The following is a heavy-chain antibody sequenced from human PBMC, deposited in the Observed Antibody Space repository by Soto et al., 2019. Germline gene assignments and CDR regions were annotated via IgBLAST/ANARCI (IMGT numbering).Heavy chain of an antibody. J-gene: IGHJ4*02. D-gene: IGHD3-10*01. CDR1: GYTFTRYA. CDR2: INPGLSNS. V-gene: IGHV1-3*01. Sequence: ASVKVSCKASGYTFTRYAMHWVRQAPGLGLEWMGWINPGLSNSNYAQKFQGRVTMTADKSTNTAYMELRSLRSEDTAMYFCANSYGSGYRAFDSWGQGALVTVSS. CDR3: ANSYGSGYRAFDS.